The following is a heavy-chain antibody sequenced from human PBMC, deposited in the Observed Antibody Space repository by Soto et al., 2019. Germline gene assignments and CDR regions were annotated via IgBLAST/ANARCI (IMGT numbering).Heavy chain of an antibody. V-gene: IGHV4-39*01. J-gene: IGHJ6*03. CDR2: IYYSGST. D-gene: IGHD1-20*01. CDR3: ARLRDNWNYYYYYMDV. Sequence: SETLSLTCTVSGGSISSSSYYWGWIRQPPGKGLEWIGSIYYSGSTYYNPSLKSRVTISVDTSKNQFSLKLSSVTAADTAVYYCARLRDNWNYYYYYMDVWGKGTTVTVS. CDR1: GGSISSSSYY.